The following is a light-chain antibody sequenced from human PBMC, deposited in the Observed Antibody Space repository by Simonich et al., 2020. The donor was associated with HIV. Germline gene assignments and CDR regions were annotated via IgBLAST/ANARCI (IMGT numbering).Light chain of an antibody. V-gene: IGKV1-NL1*01. Sequence: DIQMTQSPSSLSASIGDRVPITCRASQGISNSLAWYQQKPGRAPKILLYTASRLESGVPSRLSGSGSGTDYTLTISSLQPEDFATYYCQQYYSSIITFGGGTKVEIK. J-gene: IGKJ4*01. CDR1: QGISNS. CDR3: QQYYSSIIT. CDR2: TAS.